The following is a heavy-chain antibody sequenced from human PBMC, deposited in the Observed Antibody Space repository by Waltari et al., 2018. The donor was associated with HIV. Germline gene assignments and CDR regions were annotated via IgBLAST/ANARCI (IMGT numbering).Heavy chain of an antibody. CDR1: GFTVSSNY. V-gene: IGHV3-53*02. Sequence: EVQLVETGGGLIQPGGSLRLSCAASGFTVSSNYMSWVRQAPGKGLEWVSVIYSGGSTYYADSVKGRFTISRDNSKNTLYLQMNSLRAEDTAVYYCARSVSRYYYYYGMDVWGQGTTVTVSS. CDR3: ARSVSRYYYYYGMDV. CDR2: IYSGGST. J-gene: IGHJ6*02.